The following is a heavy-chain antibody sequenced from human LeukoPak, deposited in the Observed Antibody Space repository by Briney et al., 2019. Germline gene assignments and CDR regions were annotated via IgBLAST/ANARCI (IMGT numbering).Heavy chain of an antibody. J-gene: IGHJ6*03. D-gene: IGHD2-15*01. Sequence: PSETLSLTCTVSGYSISSGYYWGWIRQPPGKGLEWIGSIYHSGITYYNPSLKSRVTISVATSKNQFSLKLSSVTAADTAVYYCARSVEGYCSGGSCYSYYYYMDVWGKGTTVTVSS. CDR3: ARSVEGYCSGGSCYSYYYYMDV. V-gene: IGHV4-38-2*02. CDR1: GYSISSGYY. CDR2: IYHSGIT.